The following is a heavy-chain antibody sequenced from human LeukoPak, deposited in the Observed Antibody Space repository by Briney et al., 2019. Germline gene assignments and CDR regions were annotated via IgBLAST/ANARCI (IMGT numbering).Heavy chain of an antibody. Sequence: GGSLRLSCAASGFTFSDYYMGWIRQAPGKGLEWVAVILFDGSNKYYADSVKGRFTISRVNSKTSLYLQMNSLRAEDTAVYNCATAQGAIQGVIIAWGQGTLVTVSS. CDR3: ATAQGAIQGVIIA. V-gene: IGHV3-30-3*01. CDR1: GFTFSDYY. CDR2: ILFDGSNK. D-gene: IGHD3-10*01. J-gene: IGHJ5*02.